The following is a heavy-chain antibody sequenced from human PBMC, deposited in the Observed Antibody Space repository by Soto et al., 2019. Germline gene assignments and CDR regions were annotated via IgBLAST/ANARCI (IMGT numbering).Heavy chain of an antibody. CDR2: IYYSGST. CDR3: ARDKGSIVAAGTCYDDHYYGIDV. D-gene: IGHD6-13*01. CDR1: GGSISSYY. V-gene: IGHV4-59*01. Sequence: SETLSLTCTVSGGSISSYYWSWIRQPPGKGLEWIGYIYYSGSTNYNPSLKSRVTISVDTSKNQFSLKLSSVTAADTAVYYCARDKGSIVAAGTCYDDHYYGIDVWGQGTTVTVSS. J-gene: IGHJ6*02.